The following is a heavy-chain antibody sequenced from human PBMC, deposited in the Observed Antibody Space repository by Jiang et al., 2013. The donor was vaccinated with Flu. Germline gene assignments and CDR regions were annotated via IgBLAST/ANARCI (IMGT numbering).Heavy chain of an antibody. CDR3: ARGWHPPTAIYCSGGSCTGY. J-gene: IGHJ4*02. CDR2: IDPSDSYT. Sequence: GAEVKKPGESLRISCKGSGYSFTSYWISWVRQMPGKGLEWMGRIDPSDSYTNYSPSFQGHVTISADKSISTAYLQWSSLKASDTAMYYCARGWHPPTAIYCSGGSCTGYWGQGTLVTVSS. V-gene: IGHV5-10-1*01. CDR1: GYSFTSYW. D-gene: IGHD2-15*01.